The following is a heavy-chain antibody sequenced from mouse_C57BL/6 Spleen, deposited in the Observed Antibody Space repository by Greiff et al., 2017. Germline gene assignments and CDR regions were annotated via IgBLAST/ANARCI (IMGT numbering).Heavy chain of an antibody. V-gene: IGHV1-15*01. J-gene: IGHJ3*01. CDR1: GYTFTDYD. D-gene: IGHD2-3*01. CDR2: IDPETGGT. Sequence: QVQLKESGAELVRPGASVTLSCKASGYTFTDYDLHWVKPTPVHGLEWIGAIDPETGGTAYNQKFKGKAILTADKSSSTAYMERRSLTSEDSAGYYCTRVGDGFPFAYWGQGTLVTVSA. CDR3: TRVGDGFPFAY.